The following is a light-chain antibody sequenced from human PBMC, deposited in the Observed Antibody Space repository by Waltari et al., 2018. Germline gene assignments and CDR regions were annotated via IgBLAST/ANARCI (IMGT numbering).Light chain of an antibody. J-gene: IGKJ2*01. Sequence: DIQMTQSPSSLSASVGDRVTITCRASRVIANSLAWYQQEPGKAPKLLIYAASYLESGVPPRFSGRGSGTVYTLTISSLQPEDFATYYCQHYYNVPPYSFGQGTKLEIK. CDR1: RVIANS. CDR2: AAS. V-gene: IGKV1-NL1*01. CDR3: QHYYNVPPYS.